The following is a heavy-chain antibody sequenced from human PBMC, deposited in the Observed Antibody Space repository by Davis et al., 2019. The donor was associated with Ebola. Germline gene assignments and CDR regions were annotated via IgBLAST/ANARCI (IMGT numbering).Heavy chain of an antibody. D-gene: IGHD3-16*01. J-gene: IGHJ4*02. CDR1: GFSFKDFG. CDR2: IWYDGRNQ. CDR3: VGGQGILDS. V-gene: IGHV3-33*03. Sequence: GESLKISCAASGFSFKDFGMHWVRQAPGKGLEWVAFIWYDGRNQHYIDSVKGRFTVSRDNAKNMLYLQMNSLRAEDTAVYYCVGGQGILDSWGQGTLVTVSS.